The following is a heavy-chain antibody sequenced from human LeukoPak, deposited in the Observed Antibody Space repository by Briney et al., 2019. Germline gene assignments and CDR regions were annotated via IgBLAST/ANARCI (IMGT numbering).Heavy chain of an antibody. D-gene: IGHD3-10*01. J-gene: IGHJ4*02. Sequence: SEALSVTRTVSADSISNSVHYWTWMRQPPGKGPEGIGFIHFSASTNYNPSLKSRVAISVDASKNQFSLRLSSVTSADTAVYYCARGGNGFGGFYFDYWGQGTLVTVSS. CDR3: ARGGNGFGGFYFDY. CDR2: IHFSAST. CDR1: ADSISNSVHY. V-gene: IGHV4-31*03.